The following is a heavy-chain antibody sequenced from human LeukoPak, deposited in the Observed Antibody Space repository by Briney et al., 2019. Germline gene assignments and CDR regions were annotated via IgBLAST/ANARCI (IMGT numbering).Heavy chain of an antibody. J-gene: IGHJ4*02. CDR2: IYYSGST. CDR1: GGSISSYY. CDR3: ARHEPSYYYDSSGLLDY. V-gene: IGHV4-59*05. D-gene: IGHD3-22*01. Sequence: TSETLSLTCTVSGGSISSYYWSWIRQPPGKGLEWIGSIYYSGSTYYNPSLKSRVTISVDTSKNQFSLKLSSVTAADTAVYYCARHEPSYYYDSSGLLDYWGQGTLVTVSS.